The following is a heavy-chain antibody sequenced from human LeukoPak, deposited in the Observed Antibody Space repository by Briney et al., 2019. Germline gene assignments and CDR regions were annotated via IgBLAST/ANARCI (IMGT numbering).Heavy chain of an antibody. V-gene: IGHV4-39*01. Sequence: SETLSLTCAVSGASISSSNWWYWVRQPPGKGLEWIGSMYYSGNTYYNPSLKSRVTISVDTCKNQFSLKLSSVTAADTAVYYCARHQRGGYSYGPPFYWGQGTLVTVSS. CDR2: MYYSGNT. CDR3: ARHQRGGYSYGPPFY. D-gene: IGHD5-18*01. CDR1: GASISSSNW. J-gene: IGHJ4*02.